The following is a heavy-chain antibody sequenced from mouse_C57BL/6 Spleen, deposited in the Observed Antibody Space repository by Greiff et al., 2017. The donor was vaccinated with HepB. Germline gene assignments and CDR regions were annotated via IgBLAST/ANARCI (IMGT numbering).Heavy chain of an antibody. D-gene: IGHD2-3*01. V-gene: IGHV14-2*01. CDR3: ARGDDGYFAMGY. Sequence: VHVKQSGAELVKPGASVKLSCTASGFNIKDYYMHWVKQRTEQGLEWIGRIDPEDGETKYDPKFQGKATITADTSSNTAYLQLSSLVSEDTAVYYWARGDDGYFAMGYWGQGTSVTVAS. CDR1: GFNIKDYY. J-gene: IGHJ4*01. CDR2: IDPEDGET.